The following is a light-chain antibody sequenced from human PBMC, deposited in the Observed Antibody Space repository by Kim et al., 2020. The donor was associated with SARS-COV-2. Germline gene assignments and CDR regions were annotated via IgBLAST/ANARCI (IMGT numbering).Light chain of an antibody. CDR3: QAWDSSTAV. V-gene: IGLV3-1*01. CDR1: KLGDKY. CDR2: QDS. J-gene: IGLJ3*02. Sequence: RGQTASITCSGDKLGDKYACWYQQKPGQSPVLVIYQDSKRPSGIPERFSGSNSGNTATLTISGTQAMDEADYYCQAWDSSTAVFGGGTQLTVL.